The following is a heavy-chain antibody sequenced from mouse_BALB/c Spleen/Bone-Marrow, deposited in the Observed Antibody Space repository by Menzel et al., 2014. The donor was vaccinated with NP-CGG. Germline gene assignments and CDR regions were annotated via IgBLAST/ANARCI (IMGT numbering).Heavy chain of an antibody. Sequence: VKLMESGAGLVKPGASVKLSCKASGYTFTEHIIHWVKQRSGQGLEWIGWFYPGSGSIKYNEKFKDKATLTADKSSSTVYMELSRLTSEDSAVYFCARHGYGSSAWFAYWGQGTLVTVSA. CDR2: FYPGSGSI. CDR1: GYTFTEHI. J-gene: IGHJ3*01. D-gene: IGHD1-1*01. V-gene: IGHV1-62-2*01. CDR3: ARHGYGSSAWFAY.